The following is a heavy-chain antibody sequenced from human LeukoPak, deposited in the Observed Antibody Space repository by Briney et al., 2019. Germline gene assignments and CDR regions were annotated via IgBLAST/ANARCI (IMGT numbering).Heavy chain of an antibody. Sequence: SGTLSLTCAVYGGSFSGYYWSWIRQPPGKGLEWIGEINHSGSTNYNPSLKSRVTISVDTSKNQFSLKLSSVTAADTAVYYCAREIAITMVRGAVFDPWGQGTLVTVSS. CDR2: INHSGST. J-gene: IGHJ5*02. CDR1: GGSFSGYY. D-gene: IGHD3-10*01. CDR3: AREIAITMVRGAVFDP. V-gene: IGHV4-34*01.